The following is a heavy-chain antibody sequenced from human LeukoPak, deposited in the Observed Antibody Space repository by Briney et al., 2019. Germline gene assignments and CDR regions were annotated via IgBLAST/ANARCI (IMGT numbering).Heavy chain of an antibody. CDR2: IYYSGST. V-gene: IGHV4-59*08. J-gene: IGHJ6*02. D-gene: IGHD2-2*01. CDR1: GGSISSYY. Sequence: SETLSLTCTVSGGSISSYYWSWIRQPSGKGLEWIGYIYYSGSTNYNPSLKSRVTISVDTSKNQFSLKLSSVTAADTAVYYCARGDLRVVVPAATHYYYGMDVWGQETTVTVSS. CDR3: ARGDLRVVVPAATHYYYGMDV.